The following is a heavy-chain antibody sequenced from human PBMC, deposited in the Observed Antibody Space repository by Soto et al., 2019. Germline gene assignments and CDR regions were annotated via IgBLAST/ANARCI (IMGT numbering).Heavy chain of an antibody. CDR1: GGSMSSSNW. D-gene: IGHD1-26*01. V-gene: IGHV4-4*02. Sequence: QVQLQESGPGLVKPSGTLSLTCTVSGGSMSSSNWWNWVRQPPGKGLEWIGETHHSGRTNYNPSLKSRVNISVDKSKNHFSLKLSSVTAADTAVYYCARSEATFLDYWGKGTLVTVSS. CDR2: THHSGRT. CDR3: ARSEATFLDY. J-gene: IGHJ4*02.